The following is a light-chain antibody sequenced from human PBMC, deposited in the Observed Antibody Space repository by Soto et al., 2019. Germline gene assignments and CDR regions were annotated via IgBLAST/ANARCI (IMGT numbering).Light chain of an antibody. CDR3: TSYTSGSTLYV. CDR1: SGDVGAYNF. Sequence: QSALTQPASVSGSPGQSITISCTGTSGDVGAYNFVSWYQQHPGKAPKLMIYEVTNRPSGVSNRFSSSKSGNTASLTISGLQAEDEADYYCTSYTSGSTLYVFGTGTKLTVL. V-gene: IGLV2-14*01. CDR2: EVT. J-gene: IGLJ1*01.